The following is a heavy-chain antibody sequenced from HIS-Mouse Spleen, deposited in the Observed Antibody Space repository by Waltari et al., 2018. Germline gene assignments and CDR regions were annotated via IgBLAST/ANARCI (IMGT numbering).Heavy chain of an antibody. CDR1: GGTFSSYA. Sequence: QVQLVQSGAEVKKPGSSVKVSCKASGGTFSSYAISWLRPAPGQGLEWMGGIIPICGTANYAQKFQGRVTITADESTSTAYMELSSLRSEDTAVYYCARATIVGATPQCFEYWGQGTLVTVSS. D-gene: IGHD1-26*01. J-gene: IGHJ4*02. CDR2: IIPICGTA. V-gene: IGHV1-69*01. CDR3: ARATIVGATPQCFEY.